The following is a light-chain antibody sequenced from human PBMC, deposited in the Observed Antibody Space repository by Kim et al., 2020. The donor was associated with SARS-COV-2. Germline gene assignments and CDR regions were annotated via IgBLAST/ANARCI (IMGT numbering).Light chain of an antibody. J-gene: IGLJ2*01. CDR3: QTYDSALSGSV. CDR1: SSNIGAGYH. Sequence: QSVLTQPPSLSGAPGQRVTISCTGSSSNIGAGYHVHWYQIVPGRAPKLVMYGNTYRPSGVPDRFSGSRSGTSASLSITRLQPEDEADYYCQTYDSALSGSVFGGGTQLTVL. V-gene: IGLV1-40*01. CDR2: GNT.